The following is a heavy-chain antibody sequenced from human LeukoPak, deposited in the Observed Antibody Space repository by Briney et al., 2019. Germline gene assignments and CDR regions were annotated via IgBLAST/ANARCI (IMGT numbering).Heavy chain of an antibody. J-gene: IGHJ4*02. CDR1: GGSFSGYY. Sequence: SETLSLTCAVYGGSFSGYYWSWIRQPPGKGLEWIGEINHSGSTNYNPSLKSRVTISVDTSKSQFSLKLSSVTAADTAVYYCASTYITGTAHFDYWGQGTLVTVSS. V-gene: IGHV4-34*01. CDR2: INHSGST. D-gene: IGHD1-20*01. CDR3: ASTYITGTAHFDY.